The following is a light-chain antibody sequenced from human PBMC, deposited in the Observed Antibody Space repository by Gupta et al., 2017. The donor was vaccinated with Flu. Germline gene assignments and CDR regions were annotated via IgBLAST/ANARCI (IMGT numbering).Light chain of an antibody. Sequence: DIQMTQSPSSLSASVGDRVTITCRASQSISSSLNWYQQKPGKAPKLMIYAASRLKRGASLRFSGSGSATDFTLTSSRRQDEYFATYYWQQSYSTNTFGQGTRLEIK. J-gene: IGKJ5*01. CDR2: AAS. V-gene: IGKV1-39*01. CDR3: QQSYSTNT. CDR1: QSISSS.